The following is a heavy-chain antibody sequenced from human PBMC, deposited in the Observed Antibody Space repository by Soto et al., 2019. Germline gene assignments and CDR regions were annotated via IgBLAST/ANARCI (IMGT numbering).Heavy chain of an antibody. CDR1: GGSISSSSYY. CDR2: VSYSGST. Sequence: LSLTCSVSGGSISSSSYYWGWIRQPPGKGLEWIGSVSYSGSTYYNPSLKSRVTISVDTSKNQFSLKLSSVTAADTAVYYCAKYYFDSTGSHYYYYGMDVWGQGTSVTVSS. V-gene: IGHV4-39*01. CDR3: AKYYFDSTGSHYYYYGMDV. D-gene: IGHD3-22*01. J-gene: IGHJ6*02.